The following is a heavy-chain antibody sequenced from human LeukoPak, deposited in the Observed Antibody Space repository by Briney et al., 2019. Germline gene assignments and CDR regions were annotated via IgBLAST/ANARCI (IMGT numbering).Heavy chain of an antibody. J-gene: IGHJ5*02. CDR3: ARLGQWNWFDP. D-gene: IGHD6-19*01. V-gene: IGHV4-39*07. CDR2: IYYSGST. CDR1: GGSISSYY. Sequence: SETLSLTCTVPGGSISSYYWGWIRQPPGKGLEWIGSIYYSGSTYYNPSLKSRVTISVDTSKNQFSLKLSSVTAADTAVYYCARLGQWNWFDPWGQGTLVTVSS.